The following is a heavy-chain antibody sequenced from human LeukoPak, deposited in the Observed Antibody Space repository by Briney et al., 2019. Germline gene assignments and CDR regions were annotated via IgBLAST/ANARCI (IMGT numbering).Heavy chain of an antibody. J-gene: IGHJ6*03. V-gene: IGHV3-33*06. CDR2: IWYDGSNK. CDR1: GFTFSSYG. CDR3: AKAGAAAGNWNYYYYMDV. Sequence: VGSLRLSCAASGFTFSSYGMHWVRQAPGKGLEWVAVIWYDGSNKYYADSVKGRFTISRDNSKNTLYLQMNSLRAEDTAVYYCAKAGAAAGNWNYYYYMDVWGKGTTVTVSS. D-gene: IGHD6-13*01.